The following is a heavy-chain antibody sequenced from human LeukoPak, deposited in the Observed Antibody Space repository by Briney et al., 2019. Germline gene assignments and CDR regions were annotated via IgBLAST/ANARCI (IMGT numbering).Heavy chain of an antibody. CDR1: GFIFSTYG. CDR3: AKEGAAMVTPDY. CDR2: ISNDGNIK. D-gene: IGHD5-18*01. V-gene: IGHV3-30*18. Sequence: GGSLRLSCAGSGFIFSTYGMHWVRQAPGEGLEWVAVISNDGNIKFYADSVRGRFTISRDNSKNTLYLQMNSLTPEDTAVYYCAKEGAAMVTPDYWGQGTLVTVSS. J-gene: IGHJ4*02.